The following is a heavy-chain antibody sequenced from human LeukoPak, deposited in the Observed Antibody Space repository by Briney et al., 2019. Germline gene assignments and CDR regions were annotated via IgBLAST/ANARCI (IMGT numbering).Heavy chain of an antibody. D-gene: IGHD3-10*01. CDR1: GFTFSSYS. CDR3: ARDGGISGSDAFDI. J-gene: IGHJ3*02. V-gene: IGHV3-21*01. Sequence: GGSLRLSCAASGFTFSSYSMNWVRQAPGKGLEWVSSISSSSSYIYYADSVKGRFTISRDNSKNTLYLQMNSLRAEDTAVYYCARDGGISGSDAFDIWGQGTMVTVSS. CDR2: ISSSSSYI.